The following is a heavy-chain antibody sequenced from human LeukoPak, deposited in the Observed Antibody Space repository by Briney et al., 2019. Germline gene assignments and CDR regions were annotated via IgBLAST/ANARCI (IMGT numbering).Heavy chain of an antibody. Sequence: GGSLRLSCVGSGFTFSNAWMNWARQAPGKGREWGGRIKSKPDGGTTDYAAPVKGRFTISRDDSKTPVYLKMKSLKTEDTAMYYCSTGGYFYDYWGQGTLVTVSS. D-gene: IGHD2-21*01. CDR1: GFTFSNAW. CDR2: IKSKPDGGTT. V-gene: IGHV3-15*01. CDR3: STGGYFYDY. J-gene: IGHJ4*02.